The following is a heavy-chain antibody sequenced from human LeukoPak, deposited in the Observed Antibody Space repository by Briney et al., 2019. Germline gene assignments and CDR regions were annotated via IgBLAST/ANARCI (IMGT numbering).Heavy chain of an antibody. V-gene: IGHV3-7*01. CDR2: IEEDGSEK. CDR1: GFTFRKHW. D-gene: IGHD5-18*01. J-gene: IGHJ4*02. CDR3: ARHLSGVTGYTYGRGIDY. Sequence: GESLRLSCAADGFTFRKHWMSWVRQAMGKGLECVAKIEEDGSEKHYVDSVKGRFTISRDNAKTSLYLQMISLRAEDTAVYYCARHLSGVTGYTYGRGIDYWGQGTLVTVSS.